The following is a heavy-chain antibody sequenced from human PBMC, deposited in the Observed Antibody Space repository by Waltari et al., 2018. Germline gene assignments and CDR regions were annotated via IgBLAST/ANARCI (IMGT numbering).Heavy chain of an antibody. V-gene: IGHV1-69-2*01. CDR1: GYTFTDYY. Sequence: EVQLVQSGAEVKKPGATVKISCKVSGYTFTDYYMHWVQQAPGKGLEWMGLVDPEDGETIYAEKFQGRVTITADTSTDTAYMELSSLRSEDTAVYYCATDLRHYGDYPYYGMDVWGQGTTVTVSS. J-gene: IGHJ6*02. CDR2: VDPEDGET. CDR3: ATDLRHYGDYPYYGMDV. D-gene: IGHD4-17*01.